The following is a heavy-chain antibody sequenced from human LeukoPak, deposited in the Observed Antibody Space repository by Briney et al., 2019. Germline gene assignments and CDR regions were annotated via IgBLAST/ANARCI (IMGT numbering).Heavy chain of an antibody. CDR2: ISSNGGST. CDR1: GFTFSSYA. V-gene: IGHV3-64*01. Sequence: PGGSLRLSCAASGFTFSSYAMHWVRQAPGKGLEYVSAISSNGGSTYYANSVKGRFTISRDNSKNTLYLQMGSLRAEDMAVYYCARGVNYYDSSGYYLNWFDPWGRGTLVTVSS. J-gene: IGHJ5*02. D-gene: IGHD3-22*01. CDR3: ARGVNYYDSSGYYLNWFDP.